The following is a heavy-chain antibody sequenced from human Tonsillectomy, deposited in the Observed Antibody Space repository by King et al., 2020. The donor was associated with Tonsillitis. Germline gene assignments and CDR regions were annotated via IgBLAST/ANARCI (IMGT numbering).Heavy chain of an antibody. CDR3: ARDPDDLGLDY. J-gene: IGHJ4*02. D-gene: IGHD3-3*01. V-gene: IGHV1-69*01. Sequence: QLVQSGAEVKKPGSSVKVSCKASGGTFSSIFRDYAISWVRQAPGQGLEWMGGIIPMFGTTHYAQKFQGRVTLTADESTTSAYMELSSLRSEDTAVYYCARDPDDLGLDYWDQGTLVTVSS. CDR1: GGTFSSIFRDYA. CDR2: IIPMFGTT.